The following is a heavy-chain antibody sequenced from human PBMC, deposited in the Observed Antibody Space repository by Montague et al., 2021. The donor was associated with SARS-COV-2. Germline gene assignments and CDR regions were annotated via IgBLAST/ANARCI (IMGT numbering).Heavy chain of an antibody. CDR2: VLFSGST. CDR3: ARSTVGTSHFDY. D-gene: IGHD1-26*01. CDR1: GGSIFSNPFY. V-gene: IGHV4-39*01. J-gene: IGHJ4*02. Sequence: SETLSLTCTVSGGSIFSNPFYWGWIRQSPGQGLEWIGNVLFSGSTFYNPSLRSRVTMSEDMSKNQFSLKLMSVTAADTAVYYCARSTVGTSHFDYWGQGTLVTVSS.